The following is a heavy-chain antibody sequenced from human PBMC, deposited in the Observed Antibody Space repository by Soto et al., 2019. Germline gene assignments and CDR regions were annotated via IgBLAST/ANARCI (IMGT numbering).Heavy chain of an antibody. J-gene: IGHJ3*02. Sequence: GGSLRLSCAASGFTFSTYSMNWVRQAPGKGLEWVSTISRINSIYYADSVKGRFTISRDDAHNSLYLEMNALRADDTAVYYCARDFRKTAAYAFDIWGQGTLVTVSS. V-gene: IGHV3-21*06. D-gene: IGHD1-1*01. CDR2: ISRINSI. CDR1: GFTFSTYS. CDR3: ARDFRKTAAYAFDI.